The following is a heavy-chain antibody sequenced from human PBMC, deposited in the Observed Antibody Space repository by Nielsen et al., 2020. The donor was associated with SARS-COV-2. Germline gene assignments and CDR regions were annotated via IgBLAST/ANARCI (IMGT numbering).Heavy chain of an antibody. CDR2: IYGSGTRA. CDR3: ARDFSGSL. V-gene: IGHV3-23*03. Sequence: GESLKISCTASGNTSSSSAMSWLRQAPGKGLEWVSLIYGSGTRAYYADSVRGRFSISRDDSENTLYLLMNSLRVEDTAVYFCARDFSGSLWGQGTLVTVSS. CDR1: GNTSSSSA. J-gene: IGHJ4*02. D-gene: IGHD1-26*01.